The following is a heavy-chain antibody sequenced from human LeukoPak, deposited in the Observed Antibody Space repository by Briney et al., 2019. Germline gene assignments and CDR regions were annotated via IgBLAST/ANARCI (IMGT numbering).Heavy chain of an antibody. CDR1: GFTFSNAY. CDR2: ISGGGDAA. V-gene: IGHV3-23*01. D-gene: IGHD3-22*01. J-gene: IGHJ4*02. CDR3: SRKYDSSGYFDS. Sequence: GGSLRLSCAASGFTFSNAYMNWVRQAPGKGLEWVSTISGGGDAAYYADSVKGRFTISRDNSKNTLYLQMNSLSAEDTAVYYCSRKYDSSGYFDSWGRGTLVTVSS.